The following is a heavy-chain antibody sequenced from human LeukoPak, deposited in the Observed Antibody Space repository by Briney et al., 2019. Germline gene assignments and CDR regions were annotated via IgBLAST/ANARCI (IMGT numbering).Heavy chain of an antibody. CDR2: IYHSGST. V-gene: IGHV4-4*02. D-gene: IGHD1-26*01. J-gene: IGHJ2*01. Sequence: SETLSLTCAVSGGSISSSNWWSWVRQPPGKGLEWIGEIYHSGSTNYNPSLKSRVTISVDKSKNQFSLKLSSVTAADTAVYYCARGGRDRTAKKTHFDLWGRGTLVTVSS. CDR1: GGSISSSNW. CDR3: ARGGRDRTAKKTHFDL.